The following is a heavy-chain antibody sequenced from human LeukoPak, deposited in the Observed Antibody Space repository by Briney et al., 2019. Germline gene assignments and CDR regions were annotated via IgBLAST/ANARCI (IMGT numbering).Heavy chain of an antibody. D-gene: IGHD3-10*01. CDR1: GFTFSSYA. J-gene: IGHJ4*02. V-gene: IGHV3-23*01. Sequence: GGSLRLSCAASGFTFSSYAMNWVRQAPGEGLEWVSTVSASGGSTYYADSVEGRFTISRDNSKNTLYLQMNSLRTDDTAVYFCARLPMVRGVIHLDCWGQGTLVTVSS. CDR3: ARLPMVRGVIHLDC. CDR2: VSASGGST.